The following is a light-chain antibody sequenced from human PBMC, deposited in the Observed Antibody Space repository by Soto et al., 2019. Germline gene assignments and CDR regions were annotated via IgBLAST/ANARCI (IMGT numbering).Light chain of an antibody. V-gene: IGKV3-15*01. CDR1: QSFSRN. Sequence: EVIMTQSPATLSVSPGERATLSCRASQSFSRNLAWYQQKPGQAPRLLIYGAFARATGIPARFSGSGSGTEFALTISRLEPEDFAVYYCQQYGNSRGTFGQGTKVDIK. CDR2: GAF. CDR3: QQYGNSRGT. J-gene: IGKJ1*01.